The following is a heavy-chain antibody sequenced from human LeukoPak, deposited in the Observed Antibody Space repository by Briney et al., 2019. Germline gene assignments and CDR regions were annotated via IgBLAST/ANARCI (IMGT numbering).Heavy chain of an antibody. V-gene: IGHV3-23*01. CDR3: AKSPTGSSWPSIDY. Sequence: PGGSLRLSCAASGFTFSNYAMSWVRQAPGKGLECVSPIGGSGGSTYYAVSVRGRFTVSRDNSKNTLFLQMDSLRAEDTAVYYCAKSPTGSSWPSIDYWGQGTLVTVSS. CDR1: GFTFSNYA. CDR2: IGGSGGST. J-gene: IGHJ4*02. D-gene: IGHD6-13*01.